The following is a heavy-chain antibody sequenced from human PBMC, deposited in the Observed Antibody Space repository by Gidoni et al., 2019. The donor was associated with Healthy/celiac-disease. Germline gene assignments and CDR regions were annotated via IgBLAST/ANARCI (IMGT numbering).Heavy chain of an antibody. D-gene: IGHD7-27*01. CDR3: ARAITGARGY. CDR2: ISSSSSTI. Sequence: EVQLVESGGGWVQPGGSLRLSGAASALPVSSYGMNWVRQAPGKGVEWVSYISSSSSTIYYADSVKGRFTISRDNAKNSLYLQMNSLRDEDTAVYYCARAITGARGYWGQGTLVTVSS. CDR1: ALPVSSYG. J-gene: IGHJ4*02. V-gene: IGHV3-48*02.